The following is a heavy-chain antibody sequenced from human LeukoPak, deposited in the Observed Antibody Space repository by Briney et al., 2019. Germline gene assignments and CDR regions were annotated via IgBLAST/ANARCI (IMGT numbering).Heavy chain of an antibody. CDR1: GFTFSSYW. J-gene: IGHJ4*02. Sequence: GGSLRLSCAASGFTFSSYWMSWVRQAPGKGLEWLANIKQDRSEKYYVDSVKGRFTISRDNAKNSLYLQMNSLRAEDTAVYFCASSKFDTSSSFDYWGQGTLVTVSS. V-gene: IGHV3-7*03. CDR2: IKQDRSEK. CDR3: ASSKFDTSSSFDY. D-gene: IGHD3-16*01.